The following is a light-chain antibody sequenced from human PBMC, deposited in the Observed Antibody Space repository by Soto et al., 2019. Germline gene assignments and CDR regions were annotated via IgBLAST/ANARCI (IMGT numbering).Light chain of an antibody. CDR3: SSYTTNITPVV. V-gene: IGLV2-14*01. Sequence: QSALTQPASVSGSPGQSITISCTGTSGDIGGYNYVSWYQQHPGKAPKLLISEVTNRPSGVSNSFSGSKSGNTASLTISGLQAEDEADYYCSSYTTNITPVVFGGGTKLTVL. J-gene: IGLJ2*01. CDR1: SGDIGGYNY. CDR2: EVT.